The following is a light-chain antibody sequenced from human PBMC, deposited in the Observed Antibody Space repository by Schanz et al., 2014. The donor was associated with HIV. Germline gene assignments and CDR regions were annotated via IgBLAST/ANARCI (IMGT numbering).Light chain of an antibody. Sequence: QSALTQPPSASGSPGQSVTISCTGTSSDVGGYNYVSWYQQHPGKAPKLMIYEVSKRPSGVPDRFSGSKSGNTASLTISGLQSEDEADYYCCSYESNSRNVVFGGGTKLTVL. CDR3: CSYESNSRNVV. CDR1: SSDVGGYNY. CDR2: EVS. V-gene: IGLV2-8*01. J-gene: IGLJ2*01.